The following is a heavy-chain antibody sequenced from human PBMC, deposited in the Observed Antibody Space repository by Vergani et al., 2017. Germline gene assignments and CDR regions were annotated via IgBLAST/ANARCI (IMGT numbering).Heavy chain of an antibody. CDR1: GFTFSDYY. CDR2: IYSGGST. CDR3: ASSYYDFWSGYAFDI. D-gene: IGHD3-3*01. J-gene: IGHJ3*02. Sequence: VQLVESGGGLVKPGGSLRLSCAASGFTFSDYYMSWVRQAPGKGLEWVSVIYSGGSTYYADSVKGRFTISRDNSKNTLYLQMNSLRAEDTAVYYCASSYYDFWSGYAFDIWGQGTMVTVSS. V-gene: IGHV3-66*02.